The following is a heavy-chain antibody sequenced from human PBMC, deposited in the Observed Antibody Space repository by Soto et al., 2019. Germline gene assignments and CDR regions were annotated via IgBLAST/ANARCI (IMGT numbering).Heavy chain of an antibody. Sequence: PSETLSLTCTVSGGSIISCDYYWNWIRQPPGKGLEWIGYIYYSGSTDYNPSLQSRVTISVDTSKNLVSLKLSSVTAADTAVYYCARDVXATIRGDHYFXYWGQGALVXVSS. D-gene: IGHD5-12*01. CDR3: ARDVXATIRGDHYFXY. CDR1: GGSIISCDYY. CDR2: IYYSGST. V-gene: IGHV4-30-4*01. J-gene: IGHJ4*02.